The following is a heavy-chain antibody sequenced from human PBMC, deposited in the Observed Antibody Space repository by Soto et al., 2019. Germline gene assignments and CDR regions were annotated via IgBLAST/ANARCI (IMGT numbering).Heavy chain of an antibody. Sequence: EVPLVESGGALVKPGESLTLSCAASGFTFNSAWMTWVRQAPGKGLEWVGRIKSWTDGGRVDTAAHVKGRFTISRGDSKNTFNLKMNSLKSEDTAVYYCTTWRREKSCTSVSCYGDGAYWGQGTLVTVSS. CDR2: IKSWTDGGRV. V-gene: IGHV3-15*02. J-gene: IGHJ4*02. CDR3: TTWRREKSCTSVSCYGDGAY. D-gene: IGHD2-2*01. CDR1: GFTFNSAW.